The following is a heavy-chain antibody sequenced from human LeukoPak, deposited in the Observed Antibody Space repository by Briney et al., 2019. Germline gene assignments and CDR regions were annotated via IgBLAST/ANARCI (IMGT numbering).Heavy chain of an antibody. V-gene: IGHV3-21*01. D-gene: IGHD3-9*01. CDR2: SSSSSSYI. CDR3: ARVDPLLRYFDWTAYYGMDV. Sequence: PGGSLRLSCVASGFTFSSYSMNWVRQAPGKGLEWVSSSSSSSSYIYYADSVKGRFTISRDNAKNSLYLQMNSLRDEDTAVYYCARVDPLLRYFDWTAYYGMDVWGQGTTVTVSS. CDR1: GFTFSSYS. J-gene: IGHJ6*02.